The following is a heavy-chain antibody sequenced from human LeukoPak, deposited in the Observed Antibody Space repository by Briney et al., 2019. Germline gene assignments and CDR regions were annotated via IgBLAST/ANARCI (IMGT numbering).Heavy chain of an antibody. CDR2: ISSGSGTI. D-gene: IGHD3-22*01. J-gene: IGHJ4*02. CDR3: ARVLVVVITSSGSALDY. CDR1: EFSVGSNY. V-gene: IGHV3-48*04. Sequence: GGSLRLSCAASEFSVGSNYMTWVRQAPGKGLEWVSYISSGSGTIYYADSVKGRFTISRDNAKNSLYLQMNSLSAEDTAVYYCARVLVVVITSSGSALDYWGQGTLVTVSS.